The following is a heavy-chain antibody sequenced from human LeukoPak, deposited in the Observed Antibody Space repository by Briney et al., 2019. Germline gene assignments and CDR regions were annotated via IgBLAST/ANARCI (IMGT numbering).Heavy chain of an antibody. V-gene: IGHV3-23*01. CDR2: LSGSGGST. J-gene: IGHJ4*02. CDR1: GFTFSSCA. D-gene: IGHD1-7*01. Sequence: PGGSLRLSCAASGFTFSSCAMSWVRQAPGKGLEWVSALSGSGGSTYYTDSVKGRFTISRDNSKNTLYLQMNSVGAEDTAVYYCAKYRNWNSDFDYWGQGTLVTVSS. CDR3: AKYRNWNSDFDY.